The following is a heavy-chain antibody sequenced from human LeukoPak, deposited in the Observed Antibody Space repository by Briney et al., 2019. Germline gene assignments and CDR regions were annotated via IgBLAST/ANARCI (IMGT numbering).Heavy chain of an antibody. CDR3: AKGYYDYVWGSYYFDY. Sequence: GGSLRLSCAASGFTFSTYAMNWVRQAPGRGLEWVSSITGSGDNTHYADSVKGRFTISRDNSKNTLYLQMNSLRAEDTAVYYCAKGYYDYVWGSYYFDYWGQGTLVTVSS. CDR1: GFTFSTYA. J-gene: IGHJ4*02. D-gene: IGHD3-16*01. V-gene: IGHV3-23*01. CDR2: ITGSGDNT.